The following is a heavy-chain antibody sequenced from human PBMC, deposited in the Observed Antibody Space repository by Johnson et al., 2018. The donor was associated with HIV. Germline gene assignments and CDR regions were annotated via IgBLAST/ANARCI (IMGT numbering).Heavy chain of an antibody. V-gene: IGHV3-38-3*01. Sequence: EVQVVESGGGLVKPGGSLRLSCAASGFTVSSNEMSLVRQAPGKGLEWVSSISGGSTYYADSRKGRFTISRDNSNNTLHLQMNSLRAEDTAVYYCARAYYDSGGYYPHAFHVWGQGTMVTVSS. CDR3: ARAYYDSGGYYPHAFHV. CDR1: GFTVSSNE. D-gene: IGHD3-22*01. CDR2: ISGGST. J-gene: IGHJ3*01.